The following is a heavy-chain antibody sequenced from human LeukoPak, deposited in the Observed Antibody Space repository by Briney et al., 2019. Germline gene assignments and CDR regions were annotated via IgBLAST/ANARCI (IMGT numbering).Heavy chain of an antibody. J-gene: IGHJ3*02. CDR2: ILAGGTT. CDR1: GYSITSHY. CDR3: ARGLWFGEQDGLGI. Sequence: KPSETLSLTCVVSGYSITSHYWSWIRQSPGKGLEWIGNILAGGTTNYNPSLKSRVSISMDTSKNQFSLKMTSVTAADTAIYFCARGLWFGEQDGLGIWGPGTVVTVAS. V-gene: IGHV4-59*11. D-gene: IGHD3-10*01.